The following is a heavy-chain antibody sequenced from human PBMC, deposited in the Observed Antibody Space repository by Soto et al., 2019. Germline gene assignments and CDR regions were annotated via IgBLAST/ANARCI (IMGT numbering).Heavy chain of an antibody. CDR2: IYYSGTT. Sequence: SETLSLTCTVSGGSITSGDYYWSWIRQPPGKGLEWIGYIYYSGTTYYSPSLKSRVTISADRSRNQFSLKLNSVTAADTAVYYCARDYASGSGPEYWGQGTLVTVSS. CDR3: ARDYASGSGPEY. J-gene: IGHJ4*02. V-gene: IGHV4-30-4*01. CDR1: GGSITSGDYY. D-gene: IGHD3-10*01.